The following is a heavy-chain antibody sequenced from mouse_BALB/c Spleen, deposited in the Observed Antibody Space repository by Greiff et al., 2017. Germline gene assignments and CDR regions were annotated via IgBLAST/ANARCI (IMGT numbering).Heavy chain of an antibody. V-gene: IGHV5-17*02. J-gene: IGHJ4*01. CDR1: GFTFSSFG. CDR3: ARAGLYYGNQLSDYYAMDY. CDR2: ISSGSSTI. Sequence: EVKLMESGGGLVQPGGSRKLSCAASGFTFSSFGMHWVRQAPEKGLEWVAYISSGSSTIYYADTVKGRFTISRDNPKNTLFLQMTSLRSEDTAMYYCARAGLYYGNQLSDYYAMDYWGQGTSVTVSS. D-gene: IGHD2-1*01.